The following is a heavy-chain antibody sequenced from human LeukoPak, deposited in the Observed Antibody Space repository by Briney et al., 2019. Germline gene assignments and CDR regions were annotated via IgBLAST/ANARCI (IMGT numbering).Heavy chain of an antibody. J-gene: IGHJ6*03. CDR1: GGSISSYY. CDR3: ARQKGYYYYYYMDV. CDR2: IYYSGST. V-gene: IGHV4-59*08. Sequence: SETLSLTCTVSGGSISSYYWSWIRQPPGKGLEWIGYIYYSGSTNYNPSLKSRVTISVDTSKNQFSLKLSSVTAADTAVYYCARQKGYYYYYYMDVWGKGTTVTVSS.